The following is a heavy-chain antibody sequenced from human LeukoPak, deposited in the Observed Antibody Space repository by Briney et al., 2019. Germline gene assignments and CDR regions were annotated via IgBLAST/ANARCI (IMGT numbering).Heavy chain of an antibody. CDR1: GGSFSDYQ. J-gene: IGHJ6*03. D-gene: IGHD3-3*01. V-gene: IGHV4-34*01. Sequence: SETLSLTCAVYGGSFSDYQWTWIRQPPGKGLEWIGKINHSGSSNYNPSLKSRVTISVDMSKSQFSLELSSVTAADTAVYYCARGVSGHMDVWGKGTTVTVSS. CDR3: ARGVSGHMDV. CDR2: INHSGSS.